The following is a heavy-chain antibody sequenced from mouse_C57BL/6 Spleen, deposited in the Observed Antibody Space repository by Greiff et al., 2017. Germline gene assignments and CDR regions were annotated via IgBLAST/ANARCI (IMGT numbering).Heavy chain of an antibody. CDR1: GYTFTDYY. Sequence: VQLQQSGAELVRPGASVKLSCKASGYTFTDYYINWVKQRPGQGLEWIARIYPGSGNTYYNEKFKGKATLTAEKSSSTAYMQLSSLTSEDSAVYVCAGDGSSHYCAMDDWGQGTSVTVSS. CDR2: IYPGSGNT. CDR3: AGDGSSHYCAMDD. V-gene: IGHV1-76*01. J-gene: IGHJ4*01. D-gene: IGHD1-1*01.